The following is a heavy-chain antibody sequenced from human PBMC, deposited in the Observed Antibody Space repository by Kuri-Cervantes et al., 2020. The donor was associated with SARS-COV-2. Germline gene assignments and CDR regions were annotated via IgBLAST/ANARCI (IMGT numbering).Heavy chain of an antibody. CDR1: GYTFTSYG. J-gene: IGHJ4*02. CDR3: ARGTTVGYSSSWYDGHFDY. V-gene: IGHV1-18*01. Sequence: ASVKVSCKASGYTFTSYGISWVRQAPGQGLEWMGWISAYNGNTNYAQKLQGRVTMTTDTSTSTAYMELRSLRSDDTAVYYCARGTTVGYSSSWYDGHFDYWGQGTLVTVSS. D-gene: IGHD6-13*01. CDR2: ISAYNGNT.